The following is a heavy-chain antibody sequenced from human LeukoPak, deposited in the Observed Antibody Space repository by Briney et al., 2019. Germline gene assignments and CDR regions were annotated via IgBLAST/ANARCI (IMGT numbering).Heavy chain of an antibody. V-gene: IGHV3-23*01. CDR1: GFTFSSYA. J-gene: IGHJ4*02. CDR3: AKSHRVLRYFDWLPDY. CDR2: ISGSGGST. Sequence: GGSLRLSCAASGFTFSSYAMSWVRQAPGKGLEWGSAISGSGGSTYYADSVKGRFTISRDNSKNTLYLQMNSLRAEDTAVYYCAKSHRVLRYFDWLPDYWGQGTLVTVSS. D-gene: IGHD3-9*01.